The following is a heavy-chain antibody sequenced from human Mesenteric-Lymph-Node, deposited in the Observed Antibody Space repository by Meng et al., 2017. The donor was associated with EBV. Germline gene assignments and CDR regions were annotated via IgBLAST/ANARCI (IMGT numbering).Heavy chain of an antibody. CDR1: GGSISTSNW. CDR2: IYHSGST. Sequence: QVHLQGPGPGLWTPWGTLSLTGAFSGGSISTSNWWSWVRQPPGKGLEWIGEIYHSGSTNYNPSLKTRVTMSVDKSKNQFSLNLNSVTAADTAVYYCAKDWSVGAGSGSHYWGQGTLVTVSS. D-gene: IGHD1-26*01. J-gene: IGHJ4*02. CDR3: AKDWSVGAGSGSHY. V-gene: IGHV4-4*02.